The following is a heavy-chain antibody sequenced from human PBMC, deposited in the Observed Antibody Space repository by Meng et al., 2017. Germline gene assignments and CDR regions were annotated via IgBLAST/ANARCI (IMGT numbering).Heavy chain of an antibody. Sequence: QVTLQQSGPGLVKPPQTLSLTGAISGDSVSSNSAAWNWIRQSPSRGLEWLGRTYYRSKWYNEYTVSVKSRITINPDTSKNQFSLQLNSVTPEDTAVYYCARAYCSGGSCEFDYWGQGTLVTVSS. CDR1: GDSVSSNSAA. D-gene: IGHD2-15*01. J-gene: IGHJ4*02. CDR2: TYYRSKWYN. V-gene: IGHV6-1*01. CDR3: ARAYCSGGSCEFDY.